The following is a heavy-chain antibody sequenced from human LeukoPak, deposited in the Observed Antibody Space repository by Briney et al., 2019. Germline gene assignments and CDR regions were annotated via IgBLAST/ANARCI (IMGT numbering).Heavy chain of an antibody. J-gene: IGHJ4*02. D-gene: IGHD6-19*01. CDR2: IKEDGSEK. CDR3: ASGYYSGWYIPYY. CDR1: GFSFSTSW. V-gene: IGHV3-7*01. Sequence: GGSLRLSCAASGFSFSTSWMIWVRQVPGKELEWVANIKEDGSEKYYVDSVKGRFTISRDNAKNSLYLQMNSLRAEDTAVYYCASGYYSGWYIPYYWGQGTLVTVSS.